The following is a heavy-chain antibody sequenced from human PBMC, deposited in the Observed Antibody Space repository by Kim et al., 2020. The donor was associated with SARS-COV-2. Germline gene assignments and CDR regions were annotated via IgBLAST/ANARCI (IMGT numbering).Heavy chain of an antibody. V-gene: IGHV4-59*01. J-gene: IGHJ4*02. D-gene: IGHD3-10*01. CDR3: ARSRITMVRGAPLDY. Sequence: PSLKSRVTQSVDTSKNQFSLKLSSLTAADTAVYYCARSRITMVRGAPLDYWGQGTLVTVSS.